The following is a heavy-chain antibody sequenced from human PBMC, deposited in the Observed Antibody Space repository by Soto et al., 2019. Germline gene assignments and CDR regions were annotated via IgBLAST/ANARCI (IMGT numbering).Heavy chain of an antibody. CDR1: GFSFSRYG. D-gene: IGHD2-2*01. Sequence: QVHLVESGGGVVQPGRSLRLSCAASGFSFSRYGMNWVRQAPGKGLEWVAIIWYDGSKEYYADSVKGRFTISRDNSNNTVFLQMNSLRVEDTAVYYCARDRYSSSWSGFDPWGQGTLVTVSS. V-gene: IGHV3-33*01. CDR3: ARDRYSSSWSGFDP. CDR2: IWYDGSKE. J-gene: IGHJ5*02.